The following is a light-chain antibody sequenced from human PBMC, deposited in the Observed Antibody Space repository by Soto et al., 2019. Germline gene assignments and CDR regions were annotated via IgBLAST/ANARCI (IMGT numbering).Light chain of an antibody. CDR3: QQSDSSLYT. Sequence: DIQMTQSPSSLSASVGDRVTITCRASQIINTYLNWYQQKPGKPPKLPIFGASSLRSGVTSRFSGTGSGTDFTLTINRLQPDDFATYYCQQSDSSLYTFGQGTKLELK. CDR1: QIINTY. CDR2: GAS. J-gene: IGKJ2*01. V-gene: IGKV1-39*01.